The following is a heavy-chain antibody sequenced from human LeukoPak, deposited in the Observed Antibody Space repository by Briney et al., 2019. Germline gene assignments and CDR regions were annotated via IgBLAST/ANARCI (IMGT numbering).Heavy chain of an antibody. D-gene: IGHD1-7*01. CDR3: ARERSLELRLNWFDP. V-gene: IGHV4-61*02. J-gene: IGHJ5*02. CDR2: IYTSGST. Sequence: PSETLSLTCTVSGGSISSSSYYWSWIRQPAGKGLEWIGRIYTSGSTNYNPSLKSRVTMSVDTSKNQFSLKLSSVTAADTAVYYCARERSLELRLNWFDPWGQGTLVTVSS. CDR1: GGSISSSSYY.